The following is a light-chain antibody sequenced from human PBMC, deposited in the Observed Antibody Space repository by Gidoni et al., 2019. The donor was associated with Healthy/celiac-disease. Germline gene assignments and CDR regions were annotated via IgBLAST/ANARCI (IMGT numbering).Light chain of an antibody. CDR2: AAS. V-gene: IGKV1-9*01. CDR3: QQRNSNPLT. J-gene: IGKJ5*01. CDR1: QGISSY. Sequence: IQFTKSPSSLSASVGDRVTITCRASQGISSYLDWYQQKPGKAPKLLIYAASTLQSGVPSRFSGSGSGTDFTLTISSLQPEDFATYYCQQRNSNPLTFGQGTRLEIK.